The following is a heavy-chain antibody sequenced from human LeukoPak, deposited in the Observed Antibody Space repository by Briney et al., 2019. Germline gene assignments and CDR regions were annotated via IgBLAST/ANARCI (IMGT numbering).Heavy chain of an antibody. Sequence: GGSLRLSCAASGFTFSNAWMSWVRQAPGKGLEWVGRIKSKTDGGTTDYAAPVKGKFTISRDDSKNTLYLQMNSLKTEDTAVYYCTTVSDYDFWSGTLNYFDYWGQGTLVTVSS. CDR3: TTVSDYDFWSGTLNYFDY. CDR1: GFTFSNAW. CDR2: IKSKTDGGTT. J-gene: IGHJ4*02. V-gene: IGHV3-15*01. D-gene: IGHD3-3*01.